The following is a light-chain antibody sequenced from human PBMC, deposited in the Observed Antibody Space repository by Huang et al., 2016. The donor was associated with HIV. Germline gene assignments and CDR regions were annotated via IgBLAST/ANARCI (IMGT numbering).Light chain of an antibody. CDR1: QDINNF. Sequence: IRMTQSPSSLSASTGDRVTITCRANQDINNFLALYQQRPGSVPKLLIYAASTLQSGVPSRFSGNGSGTDFTLTIGCLHSEDVATDYCQQYDIHPLTFGPGTRVDIK. J-gene: IGKJ3*01. CDR2: AAS. CDR3: QQYDIHPLT. V-gene: IGKV1-8*01.